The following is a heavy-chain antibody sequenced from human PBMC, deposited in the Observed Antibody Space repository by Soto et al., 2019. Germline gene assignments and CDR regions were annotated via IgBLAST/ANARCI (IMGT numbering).Heavy chain of an antibody. CDR3: ARGYSSIYGMDL. Sequence: SVKVSCKASGGTLSSYAISWVRQAPGQGLGWMGGIIPIFGTANYAQKFQGRVTITADESTSTAYMELSSLRSEDTAVYYCARGYSSIYGMDLWGQGTTVIVS. D-gene: IGHD6-13*01. CDR2: IIPIFGTA. J-gene: IGHJ6*02. CDR1: GGTLSSYA. V-gene: IGHV1-69*13.